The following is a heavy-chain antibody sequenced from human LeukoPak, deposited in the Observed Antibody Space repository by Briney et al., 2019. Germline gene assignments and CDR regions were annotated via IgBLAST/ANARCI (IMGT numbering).Heavy chain of an antibody. Sequence: SVKVSCKASGGTFSSYAISWVRQAPGQGLEWMGGIIPIFGTANYAQKFQGRVTITADESTSTAYMELSSLRSEDTAVYYCAGCLVRGVIIKGNRFDPWGQGTLVTVSS. J-gene: IGHJ5*02. D-gene: IGHD3-10*01. CDR3: AGCLVRGVIIKGNRFDP. V-gene: IGHV1-69*01. CDR1: GGTFSSYA. CDR2: IIPIFGTA.